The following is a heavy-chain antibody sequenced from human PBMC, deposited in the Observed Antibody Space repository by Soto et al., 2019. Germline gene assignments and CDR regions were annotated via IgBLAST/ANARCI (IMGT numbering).Heavy chain of an antibody. Sequence: EVQLLESGGGLVQPGGSLRLSCAASGFTFSSYTMSWVRQAPGKGLEWVSAISGRGGSTYYADSVKGRFTISRDSSKNTLYLQMNSLRAEDTAVYYCAKEGWYYSDSSGYYDYWGQGTLVTVSS. CDR1: GFTFSSYT. CDR2: ISGRGGST. CDR3: AKEGWYYSDSSGYYDY. D-gene: IGHD3-22*01. J-gene: IGHJ4*02. V-gene: IGHV3-23*01.